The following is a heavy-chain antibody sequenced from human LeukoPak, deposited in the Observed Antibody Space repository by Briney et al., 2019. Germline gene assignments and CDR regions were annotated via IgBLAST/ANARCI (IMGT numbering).Heavy chain of an antibody. CDR3: AKGPTAHDAYDI. Sequence: GGSLRLSCAASGFTFSSYAMSWVRQAPGKGLEWVSAISGSGGSTYYAVSVKGRFTISRYNSKNTPYLQMNSLRAEDTAVYYCAKGPTAHDAYDIWGQGTMVTVSS. CDR2: ISGSGGST. J-gene: IGHJ3*02. CDR1: GFTFSSYA. V-gene: IGHV3-23*01. D-gene: IGHD4-17*01.